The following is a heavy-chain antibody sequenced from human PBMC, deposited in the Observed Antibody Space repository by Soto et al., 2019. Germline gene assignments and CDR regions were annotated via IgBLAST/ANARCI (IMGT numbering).Heavy chain of an antibody. CDR2: VSPPFRTS. D-gene: IGHD3-10*01. CDR1: GVAFNNNG. CDR3: ARVLYYGAGSYSPYGMAV. J-gene: IGHJ6*02. Sequence: QVQLVQSGAEVKKPGSSVKVSCKTSGVAFNNNGIGWVRQAPGHGLEWMGGVSPPFRTSNYARKFQGRISITADASTGTVNMELSSLTSEDTAQYYCARVLYYGAGSYSPYGMAVGGQWTTVTVSS. V-gene: IGHV1-69*01.